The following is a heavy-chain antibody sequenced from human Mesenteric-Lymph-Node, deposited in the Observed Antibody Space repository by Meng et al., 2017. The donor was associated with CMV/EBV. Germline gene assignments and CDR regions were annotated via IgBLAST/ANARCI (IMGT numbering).Heavy chain of an antibody. V-gene: IGHV4-39*02. D-gene: IGHD2/OR15-2a*01. CDR1: GGFISGHRFY. CDR3: ARNITAGYFDY. CDR2: VYYSGST. J-gene: IGHJ4*02. Sequence: STVSGGFISGHRFYWVWIRPPPGKGLEWIGRVYYSGSTVYGPSLRRRVTISVDTSRNHFSLRLDSVPAADTAVYYCARNITAGYFDYWGPGTLVTVSS.